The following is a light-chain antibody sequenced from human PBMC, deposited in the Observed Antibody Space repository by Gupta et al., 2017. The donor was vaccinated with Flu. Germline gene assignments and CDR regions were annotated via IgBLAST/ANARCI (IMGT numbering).Light chain of an antibody. Sequence: DIHMTQSPSTLSASVGDRVTITCRASHNIGSFLAWYQQKSGKAPNLLIYKASILQSGVPSRFSGGGSGTEFALTIGSLQPDDFATYFCHHYNSFSDSFAQGTKLEIK. CDR2: KAS. J-gene: IGKJ2*03. CDR1: HNIGSF. CDR3: HHYNSFSDS. V-gene: IGKV1-5*03.